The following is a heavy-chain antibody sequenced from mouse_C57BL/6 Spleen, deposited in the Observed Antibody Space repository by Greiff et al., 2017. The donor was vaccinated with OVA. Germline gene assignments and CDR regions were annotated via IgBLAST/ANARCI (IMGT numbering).Heavy chain of an antibody. Sequence: VQLQQSGAELVKPGASVKLSCTASGFNIKDYYMHWVKQRTEQGLEWIGRIDPEDGATKYAPKFPGKATITADTSSNTAYLQLSSMTSEDTAVYYGDYYGSSSPWYFDVWGTGTTVTVPS. J-gene: IGHJ1*03. CDR2: IDPEDGAT. CDR3: DYYGSSSPWYFDV. V-gene: IGHV14-2*01. D-gene: IGHD1-1*01. CDR1: GFNIKDYY.